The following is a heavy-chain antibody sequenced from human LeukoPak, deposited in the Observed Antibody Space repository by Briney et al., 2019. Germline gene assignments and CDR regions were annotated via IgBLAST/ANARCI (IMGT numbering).Heavy chain of an antibody. CDR2: IYYSGST. CDR1: GGSISSSSYY. Sequence: SETLSLTCTVSGGSISSSSYYWGWIRQPPGKGLEWIGSIYYSGSTYYNPSLKSRVTISVDTSKNQFSLKLSSVTAADTAVYYCARTRRLYCSSTSCYGGDFGPWGQGTLVTVSS. V-gene: IGHV4-39*01. CDR3: ARTRRLYCSSTSCYGGDFGP. J-gene: IGHJ5*02. D-gene: IGHD2-2*01.